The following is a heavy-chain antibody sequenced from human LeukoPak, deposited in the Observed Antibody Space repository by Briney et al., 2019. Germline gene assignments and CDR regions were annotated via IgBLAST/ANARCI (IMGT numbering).Heavy chain of an antibody. D-gene: IGHD3-3*01. CDR2: IYYSGNS. V-gene: IGHV4-59*01. CDR3: ARFWSGYYLD. Sequence: SETLSLTCTVSGVSISGYYWSWIRQPPGKGLEWIGYIYYSGNSNYNPSLKSRVTISADTSKNQFSLNLSSVTAADTAVYYCARFWSGYYLDWGQGTLVTVSS. CDR1: GVSISGYY. J-gene: IGHJ4*02.